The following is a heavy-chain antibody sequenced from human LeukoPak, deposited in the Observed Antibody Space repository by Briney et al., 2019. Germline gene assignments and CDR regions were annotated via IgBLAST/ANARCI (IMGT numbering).Heavy chain of an antibody. CDR3: ARDGRTSYDSSGYFA. CDR2: INPNSGGT. CDR1: GYTFTGYY. V-gene: IGHV1-2*02. J-gene: IGHJ5*02. Sequence: GASVKVSCKASGYTFTGYYMHWVRQAPGQGLEWMGWINPNSGGTNYAQKFQGRVTMTRDTSISTAYMELSRLRSDDTAVYYCARDGRTSYDSSGYFAWGQGTLVTVSS. D-gene: IGHD3-22*01.